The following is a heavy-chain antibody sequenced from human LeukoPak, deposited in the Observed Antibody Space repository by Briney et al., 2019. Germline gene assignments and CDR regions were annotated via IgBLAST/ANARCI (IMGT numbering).Heavy chain of an antibody. CDR1: GFTFSSYA. V-gene: IGHV3-30*18. J-gene: IGHJ4*02. CDR2: ISYDGSNK. CDR3: AKEEVRGSSWAGFDY. Sequence: GGSLRLSCAASGFTFSSYAMSWVRQAPGKGLEWVAVISYDGSNKYYADSVKGRFTISRDNSKNTLYLQMNSLRAEDTAVYYCAKEEVRGSSWAGFDYWGQGTLVTVSS. D-gene: IGHD6-13*01.